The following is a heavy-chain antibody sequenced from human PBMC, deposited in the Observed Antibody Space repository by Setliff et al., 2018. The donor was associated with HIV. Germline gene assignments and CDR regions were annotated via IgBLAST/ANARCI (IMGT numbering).Heavy chain of an antibody. CDR1: GFLVSSGYW. CDR3: ARDDTYDFWGGHGHLDS. Sequence: TLSLTCGVSGFLVSSGYWWGWIRQPPGKGPEWIGSISHSGITNYNPSLKSRVTISVDSSNTQFSLKLTSVTAADTAVYYCARDDTYDFWGGHGHLDSWGQGILVTVSS. J-gene: IGHJ4*02. CDR2: ISHSGIT. D-gene: IGHD3-3*01. V-gene: IGHV4-38-2*02.